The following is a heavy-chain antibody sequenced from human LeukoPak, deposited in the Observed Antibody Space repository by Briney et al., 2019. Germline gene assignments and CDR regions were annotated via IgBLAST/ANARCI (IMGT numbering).Heavy chain of an antibody. CDR3: ARAPNRYCSSTSCSSNWFDP. D-gene: IGHD2-2*01. CDR2: ISYSGST. V-gene: IGHV4-59*11. CDR1: GGSISSHY. Sequence: PSETLSLTCTVSGGSISSHYWSWIRPPPPQGLARIGYISYSGSTNYNPSLKSGVTISVDTSKSQFSLKLSSVTAADTAVYYCARAPNRYCSSTSCSSNWFDPWGQGTLVTVSS. J-gene: IGHJ5*02.